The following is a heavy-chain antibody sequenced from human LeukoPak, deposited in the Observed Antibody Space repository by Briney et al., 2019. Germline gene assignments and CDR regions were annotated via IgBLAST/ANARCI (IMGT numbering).Heavy chain of an antibody. J-gene: IGHJ4*02. Sequence: ASVKVSCKASGYTFTSYGISWVRQAPGQGLEWMGWISAYNGNTNYAQKLQGRVTMTTDTSTSTAYMELRSLRSDGTAVYYCARDRAYSSGYPPDYWGQGTLVTVSS. CDR2: ISAYNGNT. V-gene: IGHV1-18*01. CDR3: ARDRAYSSGYPPDY. D-gene: IGHD6-19*01. CDR1: GYTFTSYG.